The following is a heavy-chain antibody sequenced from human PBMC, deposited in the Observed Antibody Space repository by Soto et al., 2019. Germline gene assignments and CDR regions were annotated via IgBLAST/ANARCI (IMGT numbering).Heavy chain of an antibody. J-gene: IGHJ6*02. CDR2: ISYDGSNK. V-gene: IGHV3-30-3*01. CDR1: GFTFSSYA. CDR3: ARSGYCSSTSCYTGNYGMDV. Sequence: LRLSCAASGFTFSSYAMHWVRQAPGKGLEWVAVISYDGSNKYYADSVKGRFTISRDNSKNTLYLQMNSLRAEDTAVYYCARSGYCSSTSCYTGNYGMDVWGQGTTVTVSS. D-gene: IGHD2-2*02.